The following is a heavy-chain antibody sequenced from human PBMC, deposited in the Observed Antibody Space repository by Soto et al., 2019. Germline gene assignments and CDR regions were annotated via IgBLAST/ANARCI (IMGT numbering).Heavy chain of an antibody. V-gene: IGHV1-8*01. CDR3: ARGYYCSSTSCYRGYFDY. CDR2: MNPNSGNT. J-gene: IGHJ4*02. CDR1: GYTFTSYD. Sequence: ASVKVSCKASGYTFTSYDINWVRQATGQGLEWMGWMNPNSGNTGYAQKFQGRVTMTRNTSISTAYMELSSLRSEDTAVYYCARGYYCSSTSCYRGYFDYWGQGTLVTVSS. D-gene: IGHD2-2*01.